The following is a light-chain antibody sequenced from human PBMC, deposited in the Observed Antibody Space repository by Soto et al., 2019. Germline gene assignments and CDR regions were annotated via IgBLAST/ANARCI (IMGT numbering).Light chain of an antibody. CDR1: HSLVHPIEEKVY. J-gene: IGKJ4*01. V-gene: IGKV2-30*02. CDR3: MQGNYLPLT. Sequence: DAVMTQSPLSLAVTLGQSASISCRSSHSLVHPIEEKVYLNWVHHRLGQSPRRLIYLVSERDSGVPDRFTASGSGNEFSRTIKSVQAGDVGVYFCMQGNYLPLTFCGGTKVESK. CDR2: LVS.